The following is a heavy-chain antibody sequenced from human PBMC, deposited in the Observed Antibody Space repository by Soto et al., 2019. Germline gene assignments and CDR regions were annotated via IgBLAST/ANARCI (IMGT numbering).Heavy chain of an antibody. CDR3: ARGPHADYADY. V-gene: IGHV4-61*01. Sequence: SETLSLTCSVSGGSVSSGSYYWTWIRQPPGKRLDWIGNIYHSGSTNYNPSLKSRVKISIDTSKNQFSLKLSSVTAADTAVYYCARGPHADYADYWGQGTLVTVSS. CDR1: GGSVSSGSYY. J-gene: IGHJ4*02. CDR2: IYHSGST. D-gene: IGHD4-17*01.